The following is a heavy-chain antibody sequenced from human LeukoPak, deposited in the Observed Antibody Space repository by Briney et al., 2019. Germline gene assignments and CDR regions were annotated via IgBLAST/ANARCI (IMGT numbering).Heavy chain of an antibody. J-gene: IGHJ5*02. CDR1: GYTFTGYY. D-gene: IGHD3-16*01. CDR2: INPNSGGT. CDR3: ARDMSRFDP. V-gene: IGHV1-2*02. Sequence: ASVKVSCKASGYTFTGYYIHWVRQAPGQGLDWMGWINPNSGGTNYAQKFQGRVTMTRDTSINTAYMELSRLRSDDTAVHYCARDMSRFDPWGQGTLVTVSS.